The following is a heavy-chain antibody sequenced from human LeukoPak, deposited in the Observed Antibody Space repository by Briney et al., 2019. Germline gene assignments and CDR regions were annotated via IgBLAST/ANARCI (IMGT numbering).Heavy chain of an antibody. CDR1: GFTVSSNY. J-gene: IGHJ4*02. CDR3: ARDEVYSGSYLDY. Sequence: GGSLRLSCAASGFTVSSNYMSWVRQAPGKGLEWVSSISSSSSYIYYADSVKGRFTISRDNAKNSLYLQMNSLRAEDTAVYYCARDEVYSGSYLDYWGQGTLVTVSS. V-gene: IGHV3-21*01. CDR2: ISSSSSYI. D-gene: IGHD1-26*01.